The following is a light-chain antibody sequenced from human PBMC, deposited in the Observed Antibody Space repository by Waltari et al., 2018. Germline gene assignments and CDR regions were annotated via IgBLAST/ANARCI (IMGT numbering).Light chain of an antibody. CDR1: SSDVETFNL. Sequence: QSALTQPASVSGSPGQSITISCTGISSDVETFNLVSWYKQYPGKAPKLIIFEGNKRPSRVSNRFSGSKSGNTASLTISGLQTEDEADYFCCAYAGNSVFGTGTKVTVL. V-gene: IGLV2-23*01. J-gene: IGLJ1*01. CDR2: EGN. CDR3: CAYAGNSV.